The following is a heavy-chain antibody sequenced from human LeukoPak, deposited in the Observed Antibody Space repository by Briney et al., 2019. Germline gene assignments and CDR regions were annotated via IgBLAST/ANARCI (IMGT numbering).Heavy chain of an antibody. D-gene: IGHD5-18*01. V-gene: IGHV3-21*01. CDR2: ISSSSSYI. CDR1: GFSFSRYW. J-gene: IGHJ4*02. CDR3: ARVFGRRGYSYGYHILGANYFDY. Sequence: GGSLRLSCAASGFSFSRYWMHWVRQAPGKGLEWVSSISSSSSYIYYADSVKGRFTISRDNAKNSLYLQMNSLRAEDTAVYYCARVFGRRGYSYGYHILGANYFDYWGQGTLVTVSS.